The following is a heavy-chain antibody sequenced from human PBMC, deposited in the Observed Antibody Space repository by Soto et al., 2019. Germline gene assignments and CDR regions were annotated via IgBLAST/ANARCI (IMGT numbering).Heavy chain of an antibody. CDR3: AKDHARAAARRGYFDY. V-gene: IGHV3-30*18. Sequence: GGSLRLSCPASGFTFSSYGMHWVRQAPGKGLEWVAVISYDGSNKYYADSVKGRFTISRDNSKNTLYLQMNSLRAEDTAVYYCAKDHARAAARRGYFDYWGQGTLVTVSS. D-gene: IGHD6-13*01. CDR1: GFTFSSYG. J-gene: IGHJ4*02. CDR2: ISYDGSNK.